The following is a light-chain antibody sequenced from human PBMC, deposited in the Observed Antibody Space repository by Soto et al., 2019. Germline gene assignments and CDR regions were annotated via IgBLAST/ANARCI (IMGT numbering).Light chain of an antibody. CDR1: QNVNSN. CDR2: GAS. V-gene: IGKV3-15*01. Sequence: EIVMTQSPATLSVSPGERATLSCRASQNVNSNLAWYQQKPGQAPRLLIHGASSRATDIPARFSGSGSGTEFILTISSLQSEDFARYYCQQYNDWPPVFGQGLKVDIK. CDR3: QQYNDWPPV. J-gene: IGKJ1*01.